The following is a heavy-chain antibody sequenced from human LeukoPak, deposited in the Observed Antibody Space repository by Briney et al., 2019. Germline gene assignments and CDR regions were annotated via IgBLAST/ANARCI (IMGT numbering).Heavy chain of an antibody. CDR2: INPNSGGT. V-gene: IGHV1-2*02. D-gene: IGHD1-1*01. J-gene: IGHJ5*02. Sequence: ASVKVSCKASGYTFTGYYMHWVRQAPGQGLEWMGWINPNSGGTNYAQKFQGRVTMTRDTSISTAYMELSRLRSDDTAVYYCARSPDERNWFDPWGQGTLVTVSS. CDR1: GYTFTGYY. CDR3: ARSPDERNWFDP.